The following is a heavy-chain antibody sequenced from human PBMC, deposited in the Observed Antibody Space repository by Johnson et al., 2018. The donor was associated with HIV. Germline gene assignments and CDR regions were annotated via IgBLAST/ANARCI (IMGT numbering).Heavy chain of an antibody. V-gene: IGHV3-49*04. D-gene: IGHD1-14*01. CDR1: GFTFGDYA. J-gene: IGHJ3*02. CDR2: IRSKAYGGTT. CDR3: TRAEWHDAFDI. Sequence: VQLVESGGGLVQPGRSLRLSCTASGFTFGDYAMSWVRQAPGKGLAWVGFIRSKAYGGTTEYAESVKGRFTISRDDSKSIAYLQMNSLKTEDTAVYYCTRAEWHDAFDIWGQGTMVTVSS.